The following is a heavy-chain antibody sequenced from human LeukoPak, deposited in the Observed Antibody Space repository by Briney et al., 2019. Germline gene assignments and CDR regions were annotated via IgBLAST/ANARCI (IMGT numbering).Heavy chain of an antibody. CDR1: GYTFTGYY. J-gene: IGHJ4*02. Sequence: ASVTVSCTASGYTFTGYYMHWVRQAPGQGLEWMGWINPNSGGTNYAQKFQGRVTMTRNTSISTAYMELSSLRSEDTAVYYCARAIVGATGFDYWGQGTLVTVSS. CDR2: INPNSGGT. CDR3: ARAIVGATGFDY. V-gene: IGHV1-2*02. D-gene: IGHD1-26*01.